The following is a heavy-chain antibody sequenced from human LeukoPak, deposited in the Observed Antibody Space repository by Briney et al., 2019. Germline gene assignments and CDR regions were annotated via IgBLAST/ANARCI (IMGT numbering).Heavy chain of an antibody. D-gene: IGHD3-10*01. CDR1: GGSISSSNW. CDR3: ARYYRKSYYFDY. J-gene: IGHJ4*02. V-gene: IGHV4-4*02. CDR2: IYHSGST. Sequence: SETLSLTCAVSGGSISSSNWWSWVRQPPGQGLEWIGEIYHSGSTNYNPSLKSRVTISVDKSKNQFSLKLSSVTAADTAVYYCARYYRKSYYFDYWGQGTLVTVSS.